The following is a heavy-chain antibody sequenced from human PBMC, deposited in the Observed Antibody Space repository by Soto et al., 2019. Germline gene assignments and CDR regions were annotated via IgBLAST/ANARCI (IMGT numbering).Heavy chain of an antibody. CDR2: IIPIFGTA. V-gene: IGHV1-69*12. J-gene: IGHJ1*01. Sequence: QVQLVQSGAEVKKPGSSVKVSCKASGGTFSSYAISWVQQAPGQGLEWMGGIIPIFGTANYAQKFQGRVTITADESTSTAYMELSSLRSEDTAVYYCARVNSSGWYAEYFQHWGQGTLVTVSS. CDR1: GGTFSSYA. D-gene: IGHD6-19*01. CDR3: ARVNSSGWYAEYFQH.